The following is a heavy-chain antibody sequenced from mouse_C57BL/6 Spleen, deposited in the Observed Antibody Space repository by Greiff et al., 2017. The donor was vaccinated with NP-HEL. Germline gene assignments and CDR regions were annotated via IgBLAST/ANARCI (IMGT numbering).Heavy chain of an antibody. Sequence: VQLQQSGAELARPGASVKMSCKASGYTFTSYTMHWVKQRPGQGLEWIGYINPSSGYTKYNQKFKDKATLTADTSSSTAYMQLSSLTSEDSAVYYCARDDYYGSTDWYFDVWGTGTTVTVSS. D-gene: IGHD1-1*01. CDR1: GYTFTSYT. CDR2: INPSSGYT. CDR3: ARDDYYGSTDWYFDV. V-gene: IGHV1-4*01. J-gene: IGHJ1*03.